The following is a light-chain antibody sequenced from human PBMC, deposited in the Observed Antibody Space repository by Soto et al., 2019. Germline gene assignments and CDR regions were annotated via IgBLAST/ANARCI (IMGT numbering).Light chain of an antibody. J-gene: IGLJ2*01. CDR1: TGAVSSGHY. CDR3: LLSYSGDVV. V-gene: IGLV7-46*01. Sequence: QAVVTQEPSLTVSPGGTVSLTCGSSTGAVSSGHYPYWFPQKPGQAPRTLIYDTSNKHSWTPARFSGSLLGGKAALTLSGAQPEDEAEYYCLLSYSGDVVRGGGTKHTVL. CDR2: DTS.